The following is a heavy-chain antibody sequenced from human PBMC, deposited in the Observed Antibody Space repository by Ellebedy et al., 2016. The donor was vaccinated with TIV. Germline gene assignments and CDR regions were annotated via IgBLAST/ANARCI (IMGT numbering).Heavy chain of an antibody. J-gene: IGHJ4*02. D-gene: IGHD6-6*01. Sequence: GGSLRLXXAASGFIFNNYWMSWVRQAPGKGLEWVANIKEDGSEKYYVDSVKGRFTISRDNAKNSLYLQMNSLRAEDTAVYYCVRAIGTSSSYWGQGTLVTVSS. CDR1: GFIFNNYW. V-gene: IGHV3-7*01. CDR3: VRAIGTSSSY. CDR2: IKEDGSEK.